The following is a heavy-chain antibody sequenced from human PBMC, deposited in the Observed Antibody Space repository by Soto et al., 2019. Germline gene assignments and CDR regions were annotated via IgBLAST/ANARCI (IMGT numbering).Heavy chain of an antibody. V-gene: IGHV3-48*02. CDR3: ARLPKGSTVTS. CDR1: GFRFSDHS. J-gene: IGHJ4*02. CDR2: ITSSGDSI. Sequence: EVQLVESGGGSVHPGGSVRLACAASGFRFSDHSMNWVRQAPGKGLEWGSYITSSGDSIYYADSVKGRFTVSRDNAKNSLFLQMNGLRDEDTAVYYCARLPKGSTVTSWGQGTLVTVSS. D-gene: IGHD4-17*01.